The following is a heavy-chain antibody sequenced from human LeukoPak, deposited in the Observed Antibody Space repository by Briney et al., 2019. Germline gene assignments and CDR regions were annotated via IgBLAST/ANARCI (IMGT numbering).Heavy chain of an antibody. CDR2: INPNSGGT. CDR1: GYTFTGYY. J-gene: IGHJ4*02. D-gene: IGHD1-26*01. CDR3: ARDFEWELLTGTDY. Sequence: ASVKVSCKASGYTFTGYYMHWVRQAPGQGLEWMGWINPNSGGTNYAQKFQGRVTMTRDTSISTAYMELSRLRSDDTAVYYCARDFEWELLTGTDYWGQGTLVTVSS. V-gene: IGHV1-2*02.